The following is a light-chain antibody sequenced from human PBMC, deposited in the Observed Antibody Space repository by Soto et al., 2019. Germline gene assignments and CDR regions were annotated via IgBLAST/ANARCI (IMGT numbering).Light chain of an antibody. CDR2: EVS. CDR3: SSYTSSSTLFYV. V-gene: IGLV2-14*01. J-gene: IGLJ1*01. CDR1: SSDVGGYNY. Sequence: HSVLTQPASVSGSPGQAITISCTGTSSDVGGYNYVSWYQQHPGKAPKLMIYEVSNRPSGVSNRFSGSKSGNTASLTISGLQAEDEDDYYCSSYTSSSTLFYVFGTGTKVTVL.